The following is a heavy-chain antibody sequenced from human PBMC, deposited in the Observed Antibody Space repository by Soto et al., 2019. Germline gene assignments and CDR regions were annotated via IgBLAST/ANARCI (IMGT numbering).Heavy chain of an antibody. J-gene: IGHJ4*02. Sequence: SVKVSCKASGGTFSSYAISWVRQAPGQGLEWMGGIIPIFGTANYAQKFQGRVTITADESTSTAYMELSSLRSEDTAVYYCARAGTYGSGSYLPDYFDYWGRGTLVTVSS. CDR3: ARAGTYGSGSYLPDYFDY. D-gene: IGHD3-10*01. CDR2: IIPIFGTA. CDR1: GGTFSSYA. V-gene: IGHV1-69*13.